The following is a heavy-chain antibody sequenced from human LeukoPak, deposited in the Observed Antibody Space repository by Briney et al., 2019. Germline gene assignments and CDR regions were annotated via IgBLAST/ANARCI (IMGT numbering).Heavy chain of an antibody. CDR3: ARRGTQRKGWNWLDP. Sequence: SETLSLTCTVSGYSISSGYYWGWIRQPPGKGLEWIGSIYHSGSTYYNPSLKSRVTISVDTSKNQFSLKLSSVTAADTAVYYCARRGTQRKGWNWLDPWGQGILVTVSS. D-gene: IGHD3-16*01. J-gene: IGHJ5*02. CDR2: IYHSGST. CDR1: GYSISSGYY. V-gene: IGHV4-38-2*02.